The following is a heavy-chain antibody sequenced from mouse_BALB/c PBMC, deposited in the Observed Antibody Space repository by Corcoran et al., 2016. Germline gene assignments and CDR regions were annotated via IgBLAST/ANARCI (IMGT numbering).Heavy chain of an antibody. D-gene: IGHD6-1*01. CDR2: INTYTGEP. Sequence: QIQLVQSGPELKKPGETVKISCKASGYTFTNYGMNWVKQAAGKGLKWMGWINTYTGEPTYADDIKGRFASSLETSASTAYLQSNDLKNEDTATYFCAREPYAMDYWGQGTSVTVSS. CDR1: GYTFTNYG. J-gene: IGHJ4*01. CDR3: AREPYAMDY. V-gene: IGHV9-3-1*01.